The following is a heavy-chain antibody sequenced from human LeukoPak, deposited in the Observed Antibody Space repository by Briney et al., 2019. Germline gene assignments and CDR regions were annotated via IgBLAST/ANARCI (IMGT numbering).Heavy chain of an antibody. CDR1: GGSFSAYY. CDR2: INHSGST. V-gene: IGHV4-34*01. CDR3: ARADYYDSSGLDY. J-gene: IGHJ4*02. D-gene: IGHD3-22*01. Sequence: SETLSLTCAVYGGSFSAYYWSWIRQPPGKGLEWIGEINHSGSTNYNPSLKSRVTISVDMSKNQFSLKLSSVTAADTAVYYCARADYYDSSGLDYWGQGTLVTVSS.